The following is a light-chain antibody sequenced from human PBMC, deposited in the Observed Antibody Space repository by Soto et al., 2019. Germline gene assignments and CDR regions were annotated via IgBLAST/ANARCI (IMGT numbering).Light chain of an antibody. V-gene: IGLV2-8*01. CDR3: SSYAGTSMV. Sequence: QSVLTQPPSASGSPGQSVTISCTGTRSDVGAYNYVSWYQQHPGKAPKLIIYEVTKRPSGVPDRFSGSKSGNTAALTVSGLQAGDEADYYCSSYAGTSMVFGGGTKLT. CDR2: EVT. J-gene: IGLJ2*01. CDR1: RSDVGAYNY.